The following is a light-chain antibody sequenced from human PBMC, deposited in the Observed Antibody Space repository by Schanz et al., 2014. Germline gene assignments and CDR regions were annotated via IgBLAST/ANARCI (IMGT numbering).Light chain of an antibody. J-gene: IGKJ3*01. Sequence: DIVLTQSPGTLSLAPGDRATLSCRASQSVSSNLAWYQQKPGQAPRLLIYGVSTRATGIPTRFSGSGCGTEFTLTISGLQSEDFATYYCQQYKTYSVTFGPGTKVEIK. V-gene: IGKV3-15*01. CDR3: QQYKTYSVT. CDR2: GVS. CDR1: QSVSSN.